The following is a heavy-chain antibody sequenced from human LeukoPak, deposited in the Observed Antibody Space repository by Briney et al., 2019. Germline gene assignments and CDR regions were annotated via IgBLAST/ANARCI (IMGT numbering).Heavy chain of an antibody. CDR2: IYYRGST. CDR3: SRMAPYGDYLHDY. CDR1: GGPNSHLY. D-gene: IGHD4-17*01. Sequence: SVTLSLTCTVSGGPNSHLYWRWLRHPTGRGLEYIGYIYYRGSTILNRSLKGRVNISVDTPKNQFSLELNSATAADRARNYLSRMAPYGDYLHDYWGQGALVTVSS. J-gene: IGHJ4*02. V-gene: IGHV4-59*07.